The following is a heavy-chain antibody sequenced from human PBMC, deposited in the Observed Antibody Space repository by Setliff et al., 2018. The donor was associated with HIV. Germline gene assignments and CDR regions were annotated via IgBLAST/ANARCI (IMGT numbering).Heavy chain of an antibody. Sequence: SVKVSCKASGGTFSSYAISWVRQAPGQGLERMGGIIPILGIANYAQKFQGRVTITRDTSASTAYMELSSLRSEDTAVYYCASYSGSYYFILHYWGQGTLVTVSS. V-gene: IGHV1-69*10. CDR2: IIPILGIA. CDR3: ASYSGSYYFILHY. D-gene: IGHD1-26*01. CDR1: GGTFSSYA. J-gene: IGHJ4*02.